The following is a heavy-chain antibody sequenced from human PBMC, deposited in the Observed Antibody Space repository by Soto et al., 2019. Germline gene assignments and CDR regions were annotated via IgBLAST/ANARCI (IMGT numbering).Heavy chain of an antibody. CDR1: GGSLSSYY. J-gene: IGHJ6*02. Sequence: SETLSLTCTVSGGSLSSYYWSWIRQPPGKGLEWIGYIYYTGSTNYNPSLKSRVTISIDTSKNQFSLKLSSVTAADTAVYYCAKDLGSVYYYGMDVWGQGTTVTVSS. D-gene: IGHD3-10*01. V-gene: IGHV4-59*01. CDR2: IYYTGST. CDR3: AKDLGSVYYYGMDV.